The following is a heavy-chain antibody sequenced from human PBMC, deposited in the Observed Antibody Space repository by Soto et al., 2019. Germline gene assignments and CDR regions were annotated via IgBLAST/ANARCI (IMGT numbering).Heavy chain of an antibody. V-gene: IGHV1-69*13. CDR2: IIPIFGTA. CDR1: GGTFSSYA. J-gene: IGHJ3*02. Sequence: GASVKVSCKASGGTFSSYAISWVRQAPGQGLEWMGGIIPIFGTANYAQKFQGRVTITADESTSTAYMELSSLRSEDMAVYYCATLYYDILTGDPDDAFDIWGQGTMVTVSS. CDR3: ATLYYDILTGDPDDAFDI. D-gene: IGHD3-9*01.